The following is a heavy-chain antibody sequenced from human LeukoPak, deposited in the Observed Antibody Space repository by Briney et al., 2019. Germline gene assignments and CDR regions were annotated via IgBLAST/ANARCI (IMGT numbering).Heavy chain of an antibody. CDR3: ARVGEYYDSSGYPGY. V-gene: IGHV3-21*01. J-gene: IGHJ4*02. CDR1: GFTFSSYS. CDR2: ISSSSSYT. D-gene: IGHD3-22*01. Sequence: GGSLRLSCAASGFTFSSYSMNWVRQAPGKGLEWVSSISSSSSYTYYADSVKGRFTISRDNAKNSLYLQMNSLRAEDTAVYYCARVGEYYDSSGYPGYWGQGTLVTVSS.